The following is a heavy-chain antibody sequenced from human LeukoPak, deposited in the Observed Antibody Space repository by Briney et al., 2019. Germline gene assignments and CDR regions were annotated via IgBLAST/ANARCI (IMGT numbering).Heavy chain of an antibody. CDR1: GYTFTGYY. D-gene: IGHD3-22*01. J-gene: IGHJ6*02. Sequence: ASVKVSCKASGYTFTGYYMSWVRQAPGQGLEWMGWINPYSGDTNYAQKFQGRVTMTRDTSIRTAYMELSRLRSDDTAVYYCARESRYYDSSGYYYYYGMDVWGQGTTVTVSS. CDR2: INPYSGDT. V-gene: IGHV1-2*02. CDR3: ARESRYYDSSGYYYYYGMDV.